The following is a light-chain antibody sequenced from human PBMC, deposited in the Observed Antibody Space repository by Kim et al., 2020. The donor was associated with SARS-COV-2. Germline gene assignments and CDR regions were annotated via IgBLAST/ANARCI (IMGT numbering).Light chain of an antibody. J-gene: IGKJ1*01. V-gene: IGKV1-5*01. CDR1: RSISSW. CDR3: QQYNSDPWT. CDR2: DVY. Sequence: ASVGDRVTIACRASRSISSWLAWYQQKPRKPPKVLIYDVYNLASGVPSRFSGSGSGAECTLTINNLQPDDFAAFYCQQYNSDPWTFGQGTKVDIK.